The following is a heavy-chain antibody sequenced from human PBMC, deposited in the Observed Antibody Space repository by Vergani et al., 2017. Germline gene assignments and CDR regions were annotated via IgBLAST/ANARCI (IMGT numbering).Heavy chain of an antibody. Sequence: QVQLVQSGAEVKKPGASVKVSYKASGYTFTGYYMHWVRQAPGQGLEWMGWINPNSGGTNYAQKFQGRVTMTRDTSISTAYMELCRLRSDDTAVYYCARGPTLGYCSSTSCYAGGYSSSWGPVDYWGQGTLVTVSS. V-gene: IGHV1-2*02. D-gene: IGHD2-2*01. CDR1: GYTFTGYY. CDR2: INPNSGGT. J-gene: IGHJ4*02. CDR3: ARGPTLGYCSSTSCYAGGYSSSWGPVDY.